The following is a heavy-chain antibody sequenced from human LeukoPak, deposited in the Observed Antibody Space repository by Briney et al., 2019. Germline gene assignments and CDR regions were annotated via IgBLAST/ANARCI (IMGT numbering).Heavy chain of an antibody. CDR1: GFIFSNYA. CDR3: AKWGDYDVLTGYYVSDF. CDR2: ISGRSGST. D-gene: IGHD3-9*01. V-gene: IGHV3-23*01. Sequence: PGASLRLSCAASGFIFSNYAMYWVCQAPGKGLEWVSAISGRSGSTYYADSVKGRFTISRDSSKNTLYLQMNSLRADDTAVYYCAKWGDYDVLTGYYVSDFWGQGTLVTVSS. J-gene: IGHJ4*02.